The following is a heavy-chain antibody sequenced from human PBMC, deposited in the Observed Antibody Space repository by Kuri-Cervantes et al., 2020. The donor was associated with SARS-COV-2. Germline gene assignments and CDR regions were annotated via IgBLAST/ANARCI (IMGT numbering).Heavy chain of an antibody. CDR3: VRDGDHWNFDY. J-gene: IGHJ4*02. CDR1: GFTFSRYA. Sequence: GGSLRLSCAASGFTFSRYAMSWVRQAPGKGLEWVAAVSGSGVSTYYADSVKGRFTLSRDNAKNMLSLQMNSLRAEDTAVYYCVRDGDHWNFDYWGQGTLVTISS. V-gene: IGHV3-23*01. CDR2: VSGSGVST. D-gene: IGHD1-1*01.